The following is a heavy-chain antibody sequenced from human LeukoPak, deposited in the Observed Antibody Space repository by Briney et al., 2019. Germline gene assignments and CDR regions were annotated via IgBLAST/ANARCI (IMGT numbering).Heavy chain of an antibody. Sequence: SETLSLTCAVYGGSFSGYYCSWIRQPPGKGLEWIGEINHSGSTNYNPSLKSRVTISVDTSKNQFSLKLSSVTSADTAVYYCARAPRWGRGYSGYNQGTTFDYWGQGTLVTVSS. CDR1: GGSFSGYY. D-gene: IGHD5-12*01. CDR2: INHSGST. CDR3: ARAPRWGRGYSGYNQGTTFDY. V-gene: IGHV4-34*01. J-gene: IGHJ4*02.